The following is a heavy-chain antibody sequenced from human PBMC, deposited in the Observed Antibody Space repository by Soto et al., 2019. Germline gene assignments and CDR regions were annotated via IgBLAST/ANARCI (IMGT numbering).Heavy chain of an antibody. CDR2: VTGSGGST. Sequence: ELQLLESGGASVQPGGSLRLSCAASGFIFGNYAMTWVRQAPGKWLAWVSAVTGSGGSTYYSDSVKGLFSISRDNSNNTRHLQKNALRARDTGVYYCAKSDYVWGRNSSYYFDYWGQGTWVTVSS. CDR3: AKSDYVWGRNSSYYFDY. D-gene: IGHD3-16*01. CDR1: GFIFGNYA. J-gene: IGHJ4*02. V-gene: IGHV3-23*01.